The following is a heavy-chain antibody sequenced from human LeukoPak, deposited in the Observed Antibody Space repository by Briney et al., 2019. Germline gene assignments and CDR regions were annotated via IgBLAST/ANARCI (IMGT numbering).Heavy chain of an antibody. CDR3: ARGTAATAGIDY. CDR1: GFNFSIYW. D-gene: IGHD6-13*01. V-gene: IGHV3-74*01. Sequence: PGGSLRLSCAVSGFNFSIYWMHWVRQAPGKGLVWVSLINTDGSATTYGDSAKGRFTVSRDNDKNTLFLDMNSLRVEDTAEYYCARGTAATAGIDYWGQGTLVTVSS. J-gene: IGHJ4*02. CDR2: INTDGSAT.